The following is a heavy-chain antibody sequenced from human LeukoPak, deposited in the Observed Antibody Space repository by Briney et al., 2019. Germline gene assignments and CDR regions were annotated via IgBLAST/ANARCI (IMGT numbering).Heavy chain of an antibody. D-gene: IGHD3-10*01. Sequence: PGGSLRLSCAASGFTVSSSYMTWVRQAPGKGPEWVSVIRSGGSTVYADSVKGRFTISRDNSKNTLYLQLNSLRAEDTAVYYCAREGSGRTAYNDGLDVWGQGTMVTVSS. V-gene: IGHV3-53*01. CDR3: AREGSGRTAYNDGLDV. CDR1: GFTVSSSY. CDR2: IRSGGST. J-gene: IGHJ3*01.